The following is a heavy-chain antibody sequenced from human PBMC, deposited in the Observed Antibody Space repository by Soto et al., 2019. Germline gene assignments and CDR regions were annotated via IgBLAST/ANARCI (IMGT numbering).Heavy chain of an antibody. V-gene: IGHV1-69*06. Sequence: QVQLVQSGAEVKKPGSSVKVSCKASGGTFSSYAISWVRQAPGQGLEWMGGIIPIFGTANYAQKFQGRVTITADKSTSTAYMELSSLRSEDTAVYYCARSGVVETTILSASLDYWGQGTLVTVSS. D-gene: IGHD1-7*01. CDR2: IIPIFGTA. CDR1: GGTFSSYA. CDR3: ARSGVVETTILSASLDY. J-gene: IGHJ4*02.